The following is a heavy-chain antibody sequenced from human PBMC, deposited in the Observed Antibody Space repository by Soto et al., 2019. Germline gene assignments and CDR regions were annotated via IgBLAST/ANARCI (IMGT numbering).Heavy chain of an antibody. CDR2: ISPYSGNT. V-gene: IGHV1-18*01. J-gene: IGHJ6*02. D-gene: IGHD3-16*01. Sequence: QVQLVQSGDEVRKPGSSVKVSCKASGYIFVNYGIAWVRQATGQGLEWMGWISPYSGNTDYASKVQGRLTMTTDTSTSTAYMDQGSLTSDDTAVYYCAMVANYVTPPPHDVWGQGTTVTVSS. CDR3: AMVANYVTPPPHDV. CDR1: GYIFVNYG.